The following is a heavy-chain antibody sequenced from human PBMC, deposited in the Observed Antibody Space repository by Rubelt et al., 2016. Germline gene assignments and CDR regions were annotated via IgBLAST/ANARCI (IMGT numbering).Heavy chain of an antibody. CDR1: GFTFSNYA. D-gene: IGHD6-25*01. J-gene: IGHJ2*01. Sequence: EVQLLESGGGLVQPGGSLRLSCVASGFTFSNYAMHWVRQATGKGLEWVSGIGTAEDTYYPDSVRGRFTISRDNSKNTLYLQMNSLRAEDTAVYYWSASAPTLFPLVSCENAPSDTSSVAVXCLAQDF. CDR2: IGTAEDT. V-gene: IGHV3-13*04. CDR3: SASAPTLFPLVSCENAPSDTSSVAVXCLAQDF.